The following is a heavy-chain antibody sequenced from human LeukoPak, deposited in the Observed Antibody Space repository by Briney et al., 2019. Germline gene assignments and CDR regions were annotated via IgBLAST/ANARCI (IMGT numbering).Heavy chain of an antibody. V-gene: IGHV3-30*01. CDR2: ISYDGSNK. CDR1: GFTFSSYA. D-gene: IGHD3-22*01. J-gene: IGHJ4*02. Sequence: GGSLRLSRAASGFTFSSYAMHWVRQAPGKGLEWVAVISYDGSNKYYADSVKGRFTISRDNSKNTLYLQMNSLRAEDTAVYYCARSAYYYDSSGSLVDYWGQGTLVTVSS. CDR3: ARSAYYYDSSGSLVDY.